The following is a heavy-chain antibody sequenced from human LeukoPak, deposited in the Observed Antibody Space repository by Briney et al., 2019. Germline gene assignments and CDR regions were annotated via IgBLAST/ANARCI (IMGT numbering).Heavy chain of an antibody. CDR3: AKDGNRGYGYYLDY. CDR1: GFTFSSNA. D-gene: IGHD5-12*01. J-gene: IGHJ4*02. CDR2: VSGGGDYI. Sequence: GGSLRLSCAASGFTFSSNAMNWVRQAPGKGLEWVSGVSGGGDYIYYADSVKGRFTISRDSSRNTVYLQMNSLRAEDTAVYYCAKDGNRGYGYYLDYWGQGTLVTVSS. V-gene: IGHV3-23*01.